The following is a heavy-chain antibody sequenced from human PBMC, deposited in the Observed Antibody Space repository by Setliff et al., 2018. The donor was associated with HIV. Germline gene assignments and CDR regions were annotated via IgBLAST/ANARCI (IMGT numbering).Heavy chain of an antibody. J-gene: IGHJ5*02. CDR1: GGSFSGYY. V-gene: IGHV4-34*01. Sequence: SETLSLTCAVYGGSFSGYYWSWIRQPPGKGLEWIGEINRDRTTNYNPSLKSRVTISVDTSKNQFSLTLNSVTAADTAVYYCVRSIHGGGSEPFDTWGQGILVTVSS. CDR2: INRDRTT. CDR3: VRSIHGGGSEPFDT. D-gene: IGHD3-10*01.